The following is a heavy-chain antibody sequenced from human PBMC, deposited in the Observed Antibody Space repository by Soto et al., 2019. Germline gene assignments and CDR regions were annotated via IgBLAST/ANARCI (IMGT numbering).Heavy chain of an antibody. CDR3: AKAGAAGMYNWFDP. V-gene: IGHV3-23*01. Sequence: GGSLRLSCAASGFTFSSYAMSWVRQAPGKGLDWVSAISGSGGSTYYADSVKGRFTISRDNSKNTLYLQMNSLRAEDTAVYYCAKAGAAGMYNWFDPWGLGTLVTVSS. CDR2: ISGSGGST. D-gene: IGHD6-13*01. CDR1: GFTFSSYA. J-gene: IGHJ5*02.